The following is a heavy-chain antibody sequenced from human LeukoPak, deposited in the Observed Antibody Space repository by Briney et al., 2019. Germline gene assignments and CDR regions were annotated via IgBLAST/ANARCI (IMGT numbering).Heavy chain of an antibody. V-gene: IGHV3-21*01. D-gene: IGHD1-14*01. CDR1: GFTFSSYS. CDR3: ARAGRGHAFYYYYMDV. CDR2: ISSSSSYI. J-gene: IGHJ6*03. Sequence: PGRSLRLSCAASGFTFSSYSMNWVRQAPGKGLEWVSSISSSSSYIYYADSVKGRFTISRDNAKNSLYLQMNSLRAEDTAVYYCARAGRGHAFYYYYMDVWGKGTTVTVSS.